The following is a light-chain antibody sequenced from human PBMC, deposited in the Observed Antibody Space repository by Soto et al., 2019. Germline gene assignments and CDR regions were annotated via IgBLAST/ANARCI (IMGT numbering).Light chain of an antibody. J-gene: IGKJ5*01. CDR1: QSVSNDY. CDR3: QQRSNWPWIT. Sequence: EMVLTQSPGTLSLSPGDRATLSCRASQSVSNDYVAWVQQRPGQTPRLLIYSVSSRATGIPDRFSGSGSGADFTLTISRLEPEDFAVYYCQQRSNWPWITFGQGTRLENK. V-gene: IGKV3D-20*02. CDR2: SVS.